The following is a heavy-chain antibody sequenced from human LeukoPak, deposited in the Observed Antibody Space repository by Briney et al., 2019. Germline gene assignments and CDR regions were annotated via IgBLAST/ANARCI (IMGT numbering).Heavy chain of an antibody. V-gene: IGHV4-59*08. CDR3: ARQKDLSITIFGVVSALGFDI. D-gene: IGHD3-3*01. CDR2: IYYSGST. Sequence: SETLSLTCTVSSGSISSYYWSWIRQPPGKGLEWIGYIYYSGSTNYNPSLKSRVTISVDTSKNQFSLKLSSVTAADTAVYYCARQKDLSITIFGVVSALGFDIWGQGTMVTVSS. J-gene: IGHJ3*02. CDR1: SGSISSYY.